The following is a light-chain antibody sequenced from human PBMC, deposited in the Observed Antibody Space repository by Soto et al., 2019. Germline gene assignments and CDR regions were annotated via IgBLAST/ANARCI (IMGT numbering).Light chain of an antibody. CDR1: QSVSGW. V-gene: IGKV1-5*01. Sequence: DIQMTQSPSTLSASLGDRVSLTCRASQSVSGWLAWYQQKPGTAPKVLIYHASNLQSGVPSRFSGSGSGTEFTLTISSLQPDDFATYYCQHYNSYSEAFGQGTKVDI. J-gene: IGKJ1*01. CDR2: HAS. CDR3: QHYNSYSEA.